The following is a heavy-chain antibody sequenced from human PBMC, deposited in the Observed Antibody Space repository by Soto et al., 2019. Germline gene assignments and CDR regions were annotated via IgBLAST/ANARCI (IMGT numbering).Heavy chain of an antibody. CDR3: ATTAYCSGGSCYSGPDY. Sequence: PSETLSLTCAVYGGSFSGYYWSWIRQPPGKGLEWIGEINHSGSTNYNPSLKSRVTISVDTSKNQFSLKLSSVTAADTAVYYCATTAYCSGGSCYSGPDYWGQGTLVTAPQ. CDR2: INHSGST. CDR1: GGSFSGYY. V-gene: IGHV4-34*01. J-gene: IGHJ4*02. D-gene: IGHD2-15*01.